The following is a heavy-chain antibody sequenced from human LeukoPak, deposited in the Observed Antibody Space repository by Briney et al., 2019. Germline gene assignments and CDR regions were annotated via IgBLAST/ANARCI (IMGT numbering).Heavy chain of an antibody. CDR3: TRVISYFDL. D-gene: IGHD3/OR15-3a*01. CDR1: GFTFDDYA. CDR2: IKSDGSET. J-gene: IGHJ4*02. Sequence: GGSLRLSCAASGFTFDDYAMHWVRQAPGKGLEWVSRIKSDGSETQYADSVKGRFTISRDNAHNTLYLQMTSLRPEDTAMYYCTRVISYFDLWGQGALVTASS. V-gene: IGHV3-74*01.